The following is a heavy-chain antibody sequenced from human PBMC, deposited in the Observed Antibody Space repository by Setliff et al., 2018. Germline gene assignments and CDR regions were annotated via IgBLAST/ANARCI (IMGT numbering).Heavy chain of an antibody. V-gene: IGHV4-59*08. J-gene: IGHJ4*02. D-gene: IGHD3-3*01. CDR3: ARTDDYYNFYAY. CDR1: GGSISSHY. Sequence: TLSLTCSVSGGSISSHYWSWIRQPPGKGLEWIGSIYHSGSTYYNPSLKSRFTISLDTSKNQFSLKLSSVTAADTAVYYCARTDDYYNFYAYWGQGTLVTVSS. CDR2: IYHSGST.